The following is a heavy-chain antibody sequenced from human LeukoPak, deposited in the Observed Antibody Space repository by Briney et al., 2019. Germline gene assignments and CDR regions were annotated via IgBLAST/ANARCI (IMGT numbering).Heavy chain of an antibody. Sequence: PSETLSLTCTVSGGSISSSSYYWGWIRQPPGKGLEWIGSIYYSGSTYYNPSLKSRVTISVDTSKNQFSLKLSSVTAADTAVYYCASRGSPGYCSSTSCYVGDWFDPWGQGTQVTVSS. CDR2: IYYSGST. CDR1: GGSISSSSYY. V-gene: IGHV4-39*01. CDR3: ASRGSPGYCSSTSCYVGDWFDP. J-gene: IGHJ5*02. D-gene: IGHD2-2*01.